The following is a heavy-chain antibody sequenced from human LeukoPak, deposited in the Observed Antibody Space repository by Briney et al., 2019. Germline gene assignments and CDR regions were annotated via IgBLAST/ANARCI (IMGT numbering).Heavy chain of an antibody. J-gene: IGHJ5*02. V-gene: IGHV1-18*04. Sequence: ASVKVSCKASGYTFTDYYMHWVRQAPGQGFEWMGWINPNDGDTNYAQKLQGRVTMTTDTSTSTAYMELRSLRSDDTAVYYCARGGYYGSGSYYRRGPNWFDPWGQGTLVTVSS. CDR3: ARGGYYGSGSYYRRGPNWFDP. CDR1: GYTFTDYY. D-gene: IGHD3-10*01. CDR2: INPNDGDT.